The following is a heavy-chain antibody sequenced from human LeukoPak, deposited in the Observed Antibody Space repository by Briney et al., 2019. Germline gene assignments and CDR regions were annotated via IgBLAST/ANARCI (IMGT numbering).Heavy chain of an antibody. CDR3: ASLTYYDILTGYRAFDY. V-gene: IGHV3-20*04. Sequence: PGGSLRLSCAASGFTFDDYGMSWVRQAPGKGLEWVSGINWNGGSTGYADSVKGRFTISRDNAKNSLYLQMNSLRAEDTALYYCASLTYYDILTGYRAFDYWGQGTLVTVSS. D-gene: IGHD3-9*01. CDR1: GFTFDDYG. J-gene: IGHJ4*02. CDR2: INWNGGST.